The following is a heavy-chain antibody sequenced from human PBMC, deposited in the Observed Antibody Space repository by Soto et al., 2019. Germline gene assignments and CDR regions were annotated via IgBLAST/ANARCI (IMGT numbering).Heavy chain of an antibody. J-gene: IGHJ4*02. D-gene: IGHD2-2*02. CDR2: ISSSSSYI. Sequence: GGSLRLSCAASGFTFSSYSMNWVRQAPGKGLEWVSSISSSSSYIYYADSVKGRFTISRDNAKNSLYLQMNSLRAEDTAVYYCARDPRFTYTNFDYWGQGTLVTVSS. V-gene: IGHV3-21*01. CDR1: GFTFSSYS. CDR3: ARDPRFTYTNFDY.